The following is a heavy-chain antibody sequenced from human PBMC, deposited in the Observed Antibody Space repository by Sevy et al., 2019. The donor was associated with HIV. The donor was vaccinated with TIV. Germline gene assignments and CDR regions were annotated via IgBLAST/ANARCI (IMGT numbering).Heavy chain of an antibody. CDR2: ISGSGVTT. D-gene: IGHD3-9*01. CDR3: AKAGVRVGGTFDRFYFDY. J-gene: IGHJ4*02. Sequence: GGSLRLSCAASGFTFSSYAMSWVRQAPGKGLEWVSGISGSGVTTYYADSVKGRFTISRDKSKNTLYLQMNSLTAEDTAVYYCAKAGVRVGGTFDRFYFDYWGQGTLVTVSS. V-gene: IGHV3-23*01. CDR1: GFTFSSYA.